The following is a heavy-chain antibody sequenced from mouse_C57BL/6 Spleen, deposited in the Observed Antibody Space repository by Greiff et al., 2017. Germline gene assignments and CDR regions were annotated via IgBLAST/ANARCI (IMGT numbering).Heavy chain of an antibody. V-gene: IGHV1-69*01. CDR2: IDPSDSYT. CDR3: ARDGSSLYYFDD. Sequence: QVQLKQPGAELVMPGASVKLSCKASGYTFTSYWMHWVKQRPGQGLEWIGEIDPSDSYTNYNQKFKGKSTLTVDKSSSPAYMQLSSLTSEDSAVYYCARDGSSLYYFDDWGQGTTLTVSS. D-gene: IGHD1-1*01. J-gene: IGHJ2*01. CDR1: GYTFTSYW.